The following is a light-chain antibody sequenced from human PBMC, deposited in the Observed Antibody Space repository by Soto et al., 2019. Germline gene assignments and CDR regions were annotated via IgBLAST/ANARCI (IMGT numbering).Light chain of an antibody. CDR1: QSVSTN. V-gene: IGKV3-15*01. J-gene: IGKJ4*01. CDR3: QQYNNWPLT. CDR2: GAS. Sequence: EIVMTQSPVTLSVSPGERATLSCRASQSVSTNLAWYQQKPGQAPRLLIYGASTSATGIPARFSGSGSGTEFTLTISNLQSEDFAVYYWQQYNNWPLTFGGGTKVEIK.